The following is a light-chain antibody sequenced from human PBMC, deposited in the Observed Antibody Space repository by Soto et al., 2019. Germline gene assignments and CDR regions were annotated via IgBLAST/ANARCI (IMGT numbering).Light chain of an antibody. V-gene: IGKV1-9*01. J-gene: IGKJ4*01. CDR1: QDISNY. CDR3: QQVNSYPLT. Sequence: DIQLTQSPSFLSASVGDRVTITCRASQDISNYLAWYLQKPGEAPKFLIYATSTLQSGVPSRLSGSGSGTEFTLTISSLQPEDFATYYCQQVNSYPLTFGGGTKVEIK. CDR2: ATS.